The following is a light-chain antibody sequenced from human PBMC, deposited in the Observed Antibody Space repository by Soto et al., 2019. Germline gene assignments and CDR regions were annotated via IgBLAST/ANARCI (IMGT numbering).Light chain of an antibody. V-gene: IGLV1-47*01. CDR3: AAWDDSLSAWV. CDR2: RNN. Sequence: QSVLTQPPSASGTPGQRVTISFSGSSSNIGRNYVYWYQQLPGTAPKLLIYRNNQRPSGVPDRFSGSKSGTSASLAISGLRSEDEADYYCAAWDDSLSAWVFGGGTKLTVL. J-gene: IGLJ3*02. CDR1: SSNIGRNY.